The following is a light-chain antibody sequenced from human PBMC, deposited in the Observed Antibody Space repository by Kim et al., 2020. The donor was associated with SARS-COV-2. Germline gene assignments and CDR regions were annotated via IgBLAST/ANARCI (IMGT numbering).Light chain of an antibody. Sequence: SPGERAHRSGRASQSVSSSYLAWYQQKPGQAPRLLIYGASSRATGIPDRFSGSGSGTDFTLTISRLEPEDFAVYYCQQYGSSPMYTFGQGTKLEI. CDR3: QQYGSSPMYT. CDR1: QSVSSSY. J-gene: IGKJ2*01. V-gene: IGKV3-20*01. CDR2: GAS.